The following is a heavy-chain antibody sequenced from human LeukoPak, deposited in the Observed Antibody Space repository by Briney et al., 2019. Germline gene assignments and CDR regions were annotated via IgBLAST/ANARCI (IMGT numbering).Heavy chain of an antibody. J-gene: IGHJ6*03. Sequence: SEPLSLTCTVSGGSISSFYWSWIRQPAGKGLEWIGRNFTSGSTTYNPPLKSRVTISVEKSTNQCSLRLSSVTAADTAVYYCARERTSYYYSYMDVWGKGTTVTASS. CDR1: GGSISSFY. CDR3: ARERTSYYYSYMDV. V-gene: IGHV4-4*07. CDR2: NFTSGST.